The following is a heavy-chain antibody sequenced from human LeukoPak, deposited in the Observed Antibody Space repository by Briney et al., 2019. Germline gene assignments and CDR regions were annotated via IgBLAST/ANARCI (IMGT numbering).Heavy chain of an antibody. J-gene: IGHJ3*02. D-gene: IGHD1-14*01. CDR3: ARDSPETSDVFDI. CDR1: GGSISSGSYY. CDR2: IHTSGST. Sequence: SETLSLTCTVSGGSISSGSYYWSWIRQPAGKGLEWIGRIHTSGSTNCNPSLKSRVTISLDTSKNQFSLKLSSVTAADTAVYYCARDSPETSDVFDIWGQGTMVTVSS. V-gene: IGHV4-61*02.